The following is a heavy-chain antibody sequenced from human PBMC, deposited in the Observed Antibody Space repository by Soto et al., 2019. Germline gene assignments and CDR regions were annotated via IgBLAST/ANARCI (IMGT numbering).Heavy chain of an antibody. CDR1: GFTFSSYA. D-gene: IGHD3-22*01. Sequence: QSRRSLRLSCAASGFTFSSYAMSLVRQAPGKGLEWVSSISGSGGITYYADSVKGRFTISRDNSKNTLYLQMNRLRAEDTAVYYCVRTTLRYYESSSSSLWRQGPLVTVSS. V-gene: IGHV3-23*01. CDR2: ISGSGGIT. CDR3: VRTTLRYYESSSSSL. J-gene: IGHJ4*02.